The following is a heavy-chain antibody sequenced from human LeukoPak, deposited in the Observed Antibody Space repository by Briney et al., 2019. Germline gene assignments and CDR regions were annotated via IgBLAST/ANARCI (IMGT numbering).Heavy chain of an antibody. Sequence: GGSLRLSCAASGAAFTKYGMKWVRQSAGAGLEYISGISRSGDITHYADSVKGRFTISRDNSQNTLYLQMNSLRAEDTAVYYCAKDRSGGGDYYFGMDVWGPGTTVTVSS. CDR2: ISRSGDIT. V-gene: IGHV3-23*01. D-gene: IGHD6-19*01. CDR1: GAAFTKYG. J-gene: IGHJ6*02. CDR3: AKDRSGGGDYYFGMDV.